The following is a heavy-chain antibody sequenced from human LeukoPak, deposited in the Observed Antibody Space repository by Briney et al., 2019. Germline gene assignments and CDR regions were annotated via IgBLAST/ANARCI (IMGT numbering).Heavy chain of an antibody. D-gene: IGHD2-21*02. CDR1: GFTFSDYY. Sequence: GGSLRLSCAASGFTFSDYYMTWIRQAPGKGLEWVSYISTSSCTIYYADSVQGRFTISRDNAKDSLFLQMNSLRAEDTAVYYCARERGVVTTNNAFDIWGHGTMVTVSS. CDR2: ISTSSCTI. V-gene: IGHV3-11*01. J-gene: IGHJ3*02. CDR3: ARERGVVTTNNAFDI.